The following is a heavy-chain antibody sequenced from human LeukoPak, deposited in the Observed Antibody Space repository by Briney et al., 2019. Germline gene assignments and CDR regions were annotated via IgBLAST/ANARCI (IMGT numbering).Heavy chain of an antibody. CDR3: ASGQQWLQPHDAFDI. J-gene: IGHJ3*02. V-gene: IGHV1-2*02. CDR1: GYIFTGCY. D-gene: IGHD6-19*01. Sequence: ASVKVSCKASGYIFTGCYMHWVRQAPGQGLEWMGWINPNSGATNYTQKFQGRVTMTRDTSISTAYMELSRLGSDDTAVYYCASGQQWLQPHDAFDIWGQGTMVTVSS. CDR2: INPNSGAT.